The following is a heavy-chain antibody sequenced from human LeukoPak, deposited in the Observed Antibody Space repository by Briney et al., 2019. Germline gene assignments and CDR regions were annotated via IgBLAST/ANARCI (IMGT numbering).Heavy chain of an antibody. Sequence: PGGSLRLSCAASGFIFSTFGMHWVRQAPGKGLEWVALISYDGSNKYYADSVKGRFAISRDNSKNTLYLHVTSLRAEDTAVYYCARHKMSWMGTVPSWVPDYWGQGTLVTVSS. CDR3: ARHKMSWMGTVPSWVPDY. J-gene: IGHJ4*02. CDR2: ISYDGSNK. CDR1: GFIFSTFG. D-gene: IGHD1-14*01. V-gene: IGHV3-30*03.